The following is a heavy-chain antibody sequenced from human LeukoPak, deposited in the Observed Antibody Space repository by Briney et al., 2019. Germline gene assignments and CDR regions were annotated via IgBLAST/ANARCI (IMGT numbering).Heavy chain of an antibody. V-gene: IGHV3-21*01. CDR3: ARPVDSGTYYQYFDY. CDR1: GFPFSSYS. D-gene: IGHD1-26*01. CDR2: ISSSSSNI. J-gene: IGHJ4*02. Sequence: GGSLRLSCAASGFPFSSYSMNWVRQAPGKGLEWVSSISSSSSNIFYADSVKGRFTISRDNARSSLYLQMNSLRPEDTAVYYCARPVDSGTYYQYFDYWGQGTLVTVSS.